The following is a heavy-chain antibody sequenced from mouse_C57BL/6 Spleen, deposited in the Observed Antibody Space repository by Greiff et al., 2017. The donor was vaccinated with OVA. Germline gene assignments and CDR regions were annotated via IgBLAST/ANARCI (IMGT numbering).Heavy chain of an antibody. CDR3: ARPTAWAMDD. CDR2: INPNNGGT. CDR1: GYTFTDYN. D-gene: IGHD3-2*01. J-gene: IGHJ4*01. V-gene: IGHV1-18*01. Sequence: VHVKQSGPELVKPGASVKIPCKASGYTFTDYNMDWVKQSHGKSLEWIGDINPNNGGTIYNQKFKGKATLTVDKSSSTAYMELRSLTSEDTAVYYCARPTAWAMDDWGQGTSVTVSS.